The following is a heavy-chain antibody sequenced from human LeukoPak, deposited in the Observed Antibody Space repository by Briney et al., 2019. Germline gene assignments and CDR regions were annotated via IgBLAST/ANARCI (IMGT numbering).Heavy chain of an antibody. CDR3: ARGGPITIFGVVIEGYNWFDP. Sequence: ASVKVSCKASGYTFTSYGISWVRQAPGQGLEWMGWISAYNGNTNYAQKLQGRVTMTTDTSTSTAYMELRSLRSDDTAVYYCARGGPITIFGVVIEGYNWFDPWGQGTLVTVSS. V-gene: IGHV1-18*01. CDR2: ISAYNGNT. J-gene: IGHJ5*02. D-gene: IGHD3-3*01. CDR1: GYTFTSYG.